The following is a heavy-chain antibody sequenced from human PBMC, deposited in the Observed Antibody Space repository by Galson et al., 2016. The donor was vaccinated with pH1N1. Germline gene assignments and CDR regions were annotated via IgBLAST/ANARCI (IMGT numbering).Heavy chain of an antibody. J-gene: IGHJ3*01. D-gene: IGHD3-9*01. CDR2: IWHSGNT. V-gene: IGHV4-38-2*01. CDR1: GYSLSSNYY. Sequence: TLSLTCGVSGYSLSSNYYGAWIRQPPGKGLEWIGSIWHSGNTYYNPSLQSRVTISLDTSKNYSSLNLNFVTAADTAVYYCVRSTGYNKVNGPFDVWGQATLVIVSS. CDR3: VRSTGYNKVNGPFDV.